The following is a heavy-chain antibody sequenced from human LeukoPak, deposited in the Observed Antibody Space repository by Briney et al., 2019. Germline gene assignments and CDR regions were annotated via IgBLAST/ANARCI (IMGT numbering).Heavy chain of an antibody. J-gene: IGHJ6*03. CDR1: GFTFSSYE. CDR2: ISSSGSTI. D-gene: IGHD6-19*01. Sequence: GGSLRLSCAASGFTFSSYEMNWVRQAPGKGLEWVSYISSSGSTIYYADSVKGRFTISRDNAKNSLYLQMNSLRAEDTAVYYCARVGSSGWYPMDVWGKGTTVTISS. V-gene: IGHV3-48*03. CDR3: ARVGSSGWYPMDV.